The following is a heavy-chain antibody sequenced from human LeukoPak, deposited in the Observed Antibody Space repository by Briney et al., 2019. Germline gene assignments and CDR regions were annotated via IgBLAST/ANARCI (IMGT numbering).Heavy chain of an antibody. CDR1: GFNFSDYY. CDR3: ARDRIEFDY. CDR2: ISSRGTTI. V-gene: IGHV3-11*04. J-gene: IGHJ4*02. Sequence: GGSLRLSCAASGFNFSDYYMSWIRQAPGQGLEWISYISSRGTTINYADSVKGRFTISRDNAKNSLYLQMNSLRAEDTAVYYCARDRIEFDYWGQGTLVTVSS.